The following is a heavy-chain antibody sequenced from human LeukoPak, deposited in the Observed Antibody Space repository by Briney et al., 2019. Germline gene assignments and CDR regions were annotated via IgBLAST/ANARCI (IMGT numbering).Heavy chain of an antibody. CDR3: ASRGGMYGCSSTSCYGLADY. CDR2: INPNSGGT. CDR1: GYTFTGYY. J-gene: IGHJ4*02. V-gene: IGHV1-2*02. D-gene: IGHD2-2*01. Sequence: ASVKVSCKASGYTFTGYYMHWVRQAPGQGLEWMGWINPNSGGTNYAQKFRGRVTMTRDTSISTAYMELSRLRSDDTAVYYCASRGGMYGCSSTSCYGLADYWGQGTLVTVSS.